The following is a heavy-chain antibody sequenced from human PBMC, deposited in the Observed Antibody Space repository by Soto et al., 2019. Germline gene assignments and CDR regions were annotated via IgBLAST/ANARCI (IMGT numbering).Heavy chain of an antibody. Sequence: ASVKVSCKASGYTFSTYTMHWVRQAPGQRLEWMGWINTGNGNTRYSQKFQGRVTITRDTSASTAYMELSGLRSEDTAVYYCARFIGGAYGMDVWGQGTTVTVSS. CDR1: GYTFSTYT. CDR3: ARFIGGAYGMDV. J-gene: IGHJ6*02. D-gene: IGHD2-15*01. V-gene: IGHV1-3*04. CDR2: INTGNGNT.